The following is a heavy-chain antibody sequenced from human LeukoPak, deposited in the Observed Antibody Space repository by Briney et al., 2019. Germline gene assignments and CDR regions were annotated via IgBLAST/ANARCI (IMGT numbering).Heavy chain of an antibody. CDR1: GYSISSGYY. CDR2: IYHSGST. D-gene: IGHD5-18*01. Sequence: PSETLSLTCTVSGYSISSGYYWAWIRQPPGKGLEWIGSIYHSGSTYYNPSLKSRVTISVDTSKNQFSLKLSSVTAADTAVYYCARAESAQLCDYWGQGTLVTVSS. V-gene: IGHV4-38-2*02. J-gene: IGHJ4*02. CDR3: ARAESAQLCDY.